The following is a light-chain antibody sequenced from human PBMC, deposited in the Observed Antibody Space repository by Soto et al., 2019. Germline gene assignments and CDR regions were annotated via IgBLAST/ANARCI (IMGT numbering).Light chain of an antibody. CDR3: SSYTSSSTPYV. CDR1: SSDVGPYNY. V-gene: IGLV2-14*01. Sequence: QSALTQPASVSGSPGQSITISCTGTSSDVGPYNYVSWYQQHPGKAPKLMIYEVSNRPSGVSNRFSGSKSGNTASLTISGLQAEDEADYYCSSYTSSSTPYVFGTGTKVTVL. J-gene: IGLJ1*01. CDR2: EVS.